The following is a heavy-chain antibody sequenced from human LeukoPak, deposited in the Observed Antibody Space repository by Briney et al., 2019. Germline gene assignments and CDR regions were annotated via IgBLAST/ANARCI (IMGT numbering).Heavy chain of an antibody. Sequence: GGSLRLSCAPSGFTFDMYAMHWVRQAPGKGLEWVAVISYDGGNRNYADSVKGRFTISRDNSKNTLYLQMNRLRAEDTAVYYCAKDGVRGVVTYYFDYWGQGTLVTVSS. D-gene: IGHD3-3*01. J-gene: IGHJ4*02. CDR3: AKDGVRGVVTYYFDY. CDR2: ISYDGGNR. V-gene: IGHV3-30*04. CDR1: GFTFDMYA.